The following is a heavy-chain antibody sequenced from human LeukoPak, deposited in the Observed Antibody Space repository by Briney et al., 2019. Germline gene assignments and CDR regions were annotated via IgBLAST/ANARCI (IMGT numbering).Heavy chain of an antibody. CDR3: ARSYSSSWYYYYGMDV. CDR2: IWYDGSNK. D-gene: IGHD6-13*01. V-gene: IGHV3-33*01. Sequence: GGSLRLSCAASGFTFSSYGMHWVRQAPGKGLEWVAVIWYDGSNKYYADSVKGRFTISRDNSKNTLYLQMNSLRAEDTAVYYCARSYSSSWYYYYGMDVWGQGTTVTVSS. CDR1: GFTFSSYG. J-gene: IGHJ6*02.